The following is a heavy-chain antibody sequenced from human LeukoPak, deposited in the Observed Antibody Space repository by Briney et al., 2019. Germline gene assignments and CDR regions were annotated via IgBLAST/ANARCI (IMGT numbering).Heavy chain of an antibody. Sequence: GGSLRLSCAASGFTFDDYAMHWVRQAPGKGLEWVSGISWNSGSIGYADSVKGRSTISRDNAKNSLYLQMNSLRAEDTALYYCAKDMRGFGAFDIWGQGTMVTVSS. V-gene: IGHV3-9*01. J-gene: IGHJ3*02. CDR3: AKDMRGFGAFDI. CDR2: ISWNSGSI. CDR1: GFTFDDYA. D-gene: IGHD3-10*01.